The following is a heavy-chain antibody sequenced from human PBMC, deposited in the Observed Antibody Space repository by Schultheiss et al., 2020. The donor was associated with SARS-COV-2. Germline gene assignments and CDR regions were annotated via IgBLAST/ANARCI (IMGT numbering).Heavy chain of an antibody. CDR2: IYHSGST. J-gene: IGHJ5*02. CDR1: GGSISSSNW. CDR3: ARVGYSYGYKARWFDP. D-gene: IGHD5-18*01. Sequence: SETLSLTCAVSGGSISSSNWWSWVRQPPGKGLEWIGEIYHSGSTNYNPSLKSRVTISVDKSKNQFSLKLSSVTAADTAVYYCARVGYSYGYKARWFDPWGQGTLVTVSS. V-gene: IGHV4-4*02.